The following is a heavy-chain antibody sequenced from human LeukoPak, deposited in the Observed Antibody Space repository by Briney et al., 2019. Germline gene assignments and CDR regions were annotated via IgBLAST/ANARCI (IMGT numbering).Heavy chain of an antibody. Sequence: ASVKVSCKASGYTFTGYYVHWVRQAPGQGLEWMGWINPNSGGTNYAQKFQGKVTVTRDTSISTAYMELSRLRSDDTAVFYCARGGGSVGYDILTGYYKDFYFDYWGQGTLVTVSS. CDR3: ARGGGSVGYDILTGYYKDFYFDY. V-gene: IGHV1-2*02. CDR1: GYTFTGYY. CDR2: INPNSGGT. J-gene: IGHJ4*02. D-gene: IGHD3-9*01.